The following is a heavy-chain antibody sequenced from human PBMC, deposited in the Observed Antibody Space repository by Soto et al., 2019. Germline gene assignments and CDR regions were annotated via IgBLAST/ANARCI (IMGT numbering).Heavy chain of an antibody. J-gene: IGHJ4*03. CDR2: MNYRGVTT. D-gene: IGHD6-19*01. CDR1: GFTVSNYA. Sequence: GGSLRLSCAASGFTVSNYAMNWVRQAPGKGLEWASTMNYRGVTTYYADSVKGRFTISRDNSKNTLYLQMNSLRAEDTDVYYCVKHGIAVAFAAFDIWGQGTLVTVSS. CDR3: VKHGIAVAFAAFDI. V-gene: IGHV3-23*01.